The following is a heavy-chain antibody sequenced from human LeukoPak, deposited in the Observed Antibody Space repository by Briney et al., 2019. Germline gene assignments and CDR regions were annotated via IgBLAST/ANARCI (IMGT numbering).Heavy chain of an antibody. CDR1: GYTFTSYD. D-gene: IGHD3-10*01. Sequence: SVKVSCKASGYTFTSYDINWVRQAPGQGLEWMGGIIPIFGTANYAQKFQGRVTITADESTSTAYMELSSLRSEDTAVYYCARENYGSGRKFDYWGQGTLVTVSS. CDR3: ARENYGSGRKFDY. CDR2: IIPIFGTA. V-gene: IGHV1-69*13. J-gene: IGHJ4*02.